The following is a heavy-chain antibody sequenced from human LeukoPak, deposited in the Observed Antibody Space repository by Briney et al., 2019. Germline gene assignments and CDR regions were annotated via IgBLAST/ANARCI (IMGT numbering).Heavy chain of an antibody. J-gene: IGHJ4*02. D-gene: IGHD6-19*01. V-gene: IGHV4-39*07. CDR3: AVKAVAEED. CDR1: GGSISSSSYY. Sequence: SETLSLTCTVSGGSISSSSYYWGRIRQPPGKGLEWIGSIYYSGSTNYNPSLKSRVTISLDTSKNQFSLKLSSVTAADTAVYYCAVKAVAEEDWGQGTLVTVSS. CDR2: IYYSGST.